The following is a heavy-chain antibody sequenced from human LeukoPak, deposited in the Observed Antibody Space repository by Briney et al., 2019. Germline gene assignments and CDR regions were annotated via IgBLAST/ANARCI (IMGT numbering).Heavy chain of an antibody. V-gene: IGHV1-69*13. D-gene: IGHD6-19*01. CDR3: ARASQWLVQRAFDI. CDR1: GGTFSSYA. J-gene: IGHJ3*02. Sequence: SVTVSCKASGGTFSSYAISWVRQAPGQGLEWMGGIIPIFGTANYAQKFQGRVTITADESTSTAYMELSSLRSEDTAVYYCARASQWLVQRAFDIWGQGTMVTVSS. CDR2: IIPIFGTA.